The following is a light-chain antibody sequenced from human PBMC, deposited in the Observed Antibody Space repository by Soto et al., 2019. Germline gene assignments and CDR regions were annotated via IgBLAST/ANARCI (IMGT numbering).Light chain of an antibody. Sequence: EVVLTQSPGTLSLSPGERATLSCRASQSVSNNYFAWYQQKPGQAPRLLIFDSSDRATGIPDRFSGSGSGTDFTLTISRLEHADFAVYYCQQYGSSPPYTFGQGTKLEIK. CDR3: QQYGSSPPYT. CDR2: DSS. CDR1: QSVSNNY. J-gene: IGKJ2*01. V-gene: IGKV3-20*01.